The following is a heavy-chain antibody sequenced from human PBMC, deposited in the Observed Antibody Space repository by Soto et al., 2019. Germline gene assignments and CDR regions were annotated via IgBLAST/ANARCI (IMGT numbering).Heavy chain of an antibody. CDR3: ARHKAGYYFWSGPHDAFDI. J-gene: IGHJ3*02. D-gene: IGHD3-3*01. CDR1: GYSFTSYW. V-gene: IGHV5-51*07. CDR2: IYPGDSDT. Sequence: LGESLKISCKGSGYSFTSYWIGWVHQMPGKGLEWMGIIYPGDSDTRYSPSFQGQVTISADKSISTAYLQWSSLKASDTAMYYCARHKAGYYFWSGPHDAFDIWGQGTMVPVSS.